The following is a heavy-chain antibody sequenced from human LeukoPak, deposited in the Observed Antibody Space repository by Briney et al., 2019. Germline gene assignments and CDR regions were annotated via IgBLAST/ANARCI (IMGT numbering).Heavy chain of an antibody. J-gene: IGHJ4*02. V-gene: IGHV3-9*01. CDR1: GFTFDDYA. D-gene: IGHD5-18*01. CDR3: AKDSSDTAMVFDY. CDR2: ISWNSGSI. Sequence: GRSLRLSCAASGFTFDDYAMHWVRQAPGKGLEWVSGISWNSGSIGYADSVKGRFTISRDNAKNSLYLQMNSLRAEDTALYYCAKDSSDTAMVFDYWGQGTLVTVCS.